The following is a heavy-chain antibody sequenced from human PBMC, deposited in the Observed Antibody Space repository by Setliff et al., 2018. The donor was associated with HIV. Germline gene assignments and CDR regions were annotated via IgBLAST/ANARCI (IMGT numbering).Heavy chain of an antibody. D-gene: IGHD3-10*01. V-gene: IGHV3-49*04. CDR2: IRRNIDGGTI. CDR3: ARPTNIDTLYYGSQSFYMYYYGMDV. CDR1: GFTFVDYA. J-gene: IGHJ6*02. Sequence: AGESLKISCTASGFTFVDYAVSWVRQAPGKGLEWVSLIRRNIDGGTIEYAASVKGRFTISKDDSKNVAYLQMNSLNSEDTGVYYCARPTNIDTLYYGSQSFYMYYYGMDVRGQGTTVTVSS.